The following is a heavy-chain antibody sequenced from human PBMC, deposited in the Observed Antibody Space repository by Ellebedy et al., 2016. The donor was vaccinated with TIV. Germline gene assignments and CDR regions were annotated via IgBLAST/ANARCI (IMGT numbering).Heavy chain of an antibody. J-gene: IGHJ3*02. Sequence: PGGSLRPSCAASGFTFSNAWMNWVRQAPGKGLEWVGRIKSKNDGGTTDYAATVKGRFTISRDDSKNTLYLQMNSLKTEDTAVYYFNTTMYYYDSGGYPTGDVLDIWGQGTMVTVSS. D-gene: IGHD3-22*01. CDR3: NTTMYYYDSGGYPTGDVLDI. CDR1: GFTFSNAW. CDR2: IKSKNDGGTT. V-gene: IGHV3-15*07.